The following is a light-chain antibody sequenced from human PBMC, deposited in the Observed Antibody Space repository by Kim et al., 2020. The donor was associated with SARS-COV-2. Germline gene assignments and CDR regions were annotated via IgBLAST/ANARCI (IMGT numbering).Light chain of an antibody. CDR1: QSVSSY. Sequence: EIVLTQSPATLSLSPGERATLSCRASQSVSSYLDWYQQTPGQAPRLLIYDASNRATGIPARFSGSGSGTDFTLTISSLEPEDFAVYYCQQRSKWPFTFGPGTKVDIK. V-gene: IGKV3-11*01. J-gene: IGKJ3*01. CDR2: DAS. CDR3: QQRSKWPFT.